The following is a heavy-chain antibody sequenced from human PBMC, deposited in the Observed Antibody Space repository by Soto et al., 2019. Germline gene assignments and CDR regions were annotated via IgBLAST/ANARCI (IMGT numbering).Heavy chain of an antibody. CDR1: GYSISRSNW. V-gene: IGHV4-28*01. CDR3: ASKSNIRYYLDY. CDR2: IYYSGTP. J-gene: IGHJ4*02. Sequence: QMQLQESGPGLVKPSATLSLTCAVSGYSISRSNWWGWIRKPPGKGLVWIGYIYYSGTPYYTPSLKSPVTMTVVPSNNLFSLGPNFVTAVDTAVYCCASKSNIRYYLDYWGQGTLVTVSS. D-gene: IGHD7-27*01.